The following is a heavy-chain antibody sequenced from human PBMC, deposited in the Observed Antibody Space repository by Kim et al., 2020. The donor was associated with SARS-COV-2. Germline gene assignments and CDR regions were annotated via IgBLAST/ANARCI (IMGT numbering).Heavy chain of an antibody. CDR3: ARAYDSSGYCPFDY. J-gene: IGHJ4*02. D-gene: IGHD3-22*01. V-gene: IGHV1-3*01. Sequence: ASVKVSCKASGYTFTSYAMHWVRQAPGQRLEWMGWINAGNGNTKYSQKFQGRVTITRDTSASTAYMELSSLRSEDTAVYYCARAYDSSGYCPFDYWGQGTLVTVSS. CDR2: INAGNGNT. CDR1: GYTFTSYA.